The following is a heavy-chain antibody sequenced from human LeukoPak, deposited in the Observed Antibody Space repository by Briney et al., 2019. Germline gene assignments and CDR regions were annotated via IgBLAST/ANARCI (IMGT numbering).Heavy chain of an antibody. D-gene: IGHD6-13*01. CDR3: AKRLSRSGFDY. CDR2: SSGSGDST. V-gene: IGHV3-23*01. J-gene: IGHJ4*02. CDR1: GYSFSSYA. Sequence: GESLKISCKGSGYSFSSYAMSWVRQAPGKGLEWVSASSGSGDSTYYADSVKGRFTISRDNSKNTVFLQMDSLRADDTAVYYCAKRLSRSGFDYWGQGTLVTVSS.